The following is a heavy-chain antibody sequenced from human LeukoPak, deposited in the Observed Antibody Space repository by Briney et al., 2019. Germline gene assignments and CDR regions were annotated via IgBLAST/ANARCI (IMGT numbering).Heavy chain of an antibody. CDR1: GGSISSSSYY. Sequence: SETLSLTCTVSGGSISSSSYYWGWIRQPPGKGLEWIGSIYYSGSTYYNPSLKSRVTISVDTSKNQFSLKLSSVTAADTAVYYCARHNYGSGSYYINTYYYYYYMDVWGKGTTVTISS. J-gene: IGHJ6*03. CDR3: ARHNYGSGSYYINTYYYYYYMDV. D-gene: IGHD3-10*01. V-gene: IGHV4-39*01. CDR2: IYYSGST.